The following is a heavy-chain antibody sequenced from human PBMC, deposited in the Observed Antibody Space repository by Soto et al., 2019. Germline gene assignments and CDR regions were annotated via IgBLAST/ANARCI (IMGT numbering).Heavy chain of an antibody. V-gene: IGHV1-3*01. D-gene: IGHD2-15*01. CDR1: GNTFINYA. Sequence: QVQLVQSGAEVKKPGASVKISCKASGNTFINYAMHWVRQAPGERLEWMGWINAGNGNTKYSQKFQGRVTITRDTSASTVTMKLSSLRSEDTAVYYCAPGYCSGGSCFWGVDPWGQGTLVPVSS. CDR3: APGYCSGGSCFWGVDP. CDR2: INAGNGNT. J-gene: IGHJ5*02.